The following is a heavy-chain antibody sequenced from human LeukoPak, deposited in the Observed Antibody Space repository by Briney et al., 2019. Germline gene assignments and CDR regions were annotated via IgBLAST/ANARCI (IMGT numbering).Heavy chain of an antibody. J-gene: IGHJ4*02. CDR2: IYYTGST. V-gene: IGHV4-39*01. Sequence: PSETLSLTCTLSGGSITNTKYYWGWIRQPPGKGLEWIGRIYYTGSTYYNPSLKSRVTISVDTSKNQFSLKLRSVTAADTALYYCTRHTGYISGQYSNYEDSWGQGTLVTVSS. CDR1: GGSITNTKYY. CDR3: TRHTGYISGQYSNYEDS. D-gene: IGHD4-11*01.